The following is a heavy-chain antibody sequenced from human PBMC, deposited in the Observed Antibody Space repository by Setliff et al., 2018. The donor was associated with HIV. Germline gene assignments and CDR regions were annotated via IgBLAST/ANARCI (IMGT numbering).Heavy chain of an antibody. Sequence: ESGPTLVNPTQTLTLTCTFSGFSFSPRGMSVSWIRQPPGKALEWLARIDWDDAKYYSTSLKTRLTISKDTSKNQVVLTMTNMDPVDTATYYCARGSESLTYFDNLGPGTLVTVSS. J-gene: IGHJ4*02. V-gene: IGHV2-70*11. CDR3: ARGSESLTYFDN. D-gene: IGHD3-10*01. CDR2: IDWDDAK. CDR1: GFSFSPRGMS.